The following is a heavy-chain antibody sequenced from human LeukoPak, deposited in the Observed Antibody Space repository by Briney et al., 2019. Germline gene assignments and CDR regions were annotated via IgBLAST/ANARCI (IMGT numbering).Heavy chain of an antibody. CDR1: GFTFSSYS. V-gene: IGHV3-21*01. CDR2: ISSSSSYI. Sequence: GGSLRLSCAASGFTFSSYSMNWVRQAPGKGLEWVSSISSSSSYIYYADSVKGRFTISRDNDKNSLYLQMNSLRAEDTAVYYCASSTSSTSEYDYWGQGTLVTVSS. J-gene: IGHJ4*02. D-gene: IGHD2-2*01. CDR3: ASSTSSTSEYDY.